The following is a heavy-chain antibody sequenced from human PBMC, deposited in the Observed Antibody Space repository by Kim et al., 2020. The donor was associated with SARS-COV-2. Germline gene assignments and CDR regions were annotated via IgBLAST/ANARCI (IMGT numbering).Heavy chain of an antibody. Sequence: SVKVSCKASGGTFSSYAISWVRQAPGQGLEWMGGIIPIFGTANYAQKFQCRVTITADESTSTAYMELSSLRSEDTAVYYCAREAYLGYSSGWYTGYYFDYWGQGTLVTVSS. CDR3: AREAYLGYSSGWYTGYYFDY. D-gene: IGHD6-19*01. CDR2: IIPIFGTA. CDR1: GGTFSSYA. V-gene: IGHV1-69*13. J-gene: IGHJ4*02.